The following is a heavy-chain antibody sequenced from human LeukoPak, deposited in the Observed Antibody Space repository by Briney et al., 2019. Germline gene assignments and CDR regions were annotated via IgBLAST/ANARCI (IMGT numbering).Heavy chain of an antibody. CDR2: ISWNSDTI. Sequence: GGSLRLSCAVSGFTFDDYAMHWVRQVPGKGLEWVSGISWNSDTIGYADSVKGRFTISRDNAKNSLYLQMNSLRAEDTAVYYCARDDYGGIDYWGQGTLVTVSS. J-gene: IGHJ4*02. V-gene: IGHV3-9*01. D-gene: IGHD3-16*01. CDR3: ARDDYGGIDY. CDR1: GFTFDDYA.